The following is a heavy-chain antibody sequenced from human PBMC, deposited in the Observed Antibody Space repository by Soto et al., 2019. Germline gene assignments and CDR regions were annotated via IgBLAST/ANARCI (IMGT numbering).Heavy chain of an antibody. CDR3: ARLTRGEPGLGGFYYMDV. D-gene: IGHD6-25*01. V-gene: IGHV5-51*01. J-gene: IGHJ6*03. CDR1: GYSFTSYW. Sequence: GESLKISCKGSGYSFTSYWIGWVRQMPGKGLEWMGIIYPGDSDTRYSPSFQGQVTISADKSISTAYLQWSSLKASDTAMYYCARLTRGEPGLGGFYYMDVWGKGTTVTVSS. CDR2: IYPGDSDT.